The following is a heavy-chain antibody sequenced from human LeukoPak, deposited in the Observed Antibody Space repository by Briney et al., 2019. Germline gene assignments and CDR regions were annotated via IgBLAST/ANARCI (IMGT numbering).Heavy chain of an antibody. CDR2: INPNSGNT. J-gene: IGHJ4*02. CDR3: ARGNRGYSGYDFTY. V-gene: IGHV1-8*01. CDR1: GYTFTIYD. Sequence: GASVKVSCKASGYTFTIYDINWVRQATGQGLEWMGWINPNSGNTGYAQKFQGRVTMTRNTSISTAYMELSSLRSEDTAVYYCARGNRGYSGYDFTYWGQGTLVTVSS. D-gene: IGHD5-12*01.